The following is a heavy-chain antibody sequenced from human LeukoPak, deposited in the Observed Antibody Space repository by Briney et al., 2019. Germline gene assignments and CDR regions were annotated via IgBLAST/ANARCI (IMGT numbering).Heavy chain of an antibody. V-gene: IGHV1-18*04. CDR2: ISAYNGNT. CDR1: GYTLTDYY. J-gene: IGHJ4*02. Sequence: GASVKVSCKASGYTLTDYYLHWVRQAPGQGLEWMGWISAYNGNTNYAQKLQGRVTVTTDTSTSTAYMELRSLRSDDTAVYYCAMTTVTLEYYFDYWGQGTLVTVSS. CDR3: AMTTVTLEYYFDY. D-gene: IGHD4-17*01.